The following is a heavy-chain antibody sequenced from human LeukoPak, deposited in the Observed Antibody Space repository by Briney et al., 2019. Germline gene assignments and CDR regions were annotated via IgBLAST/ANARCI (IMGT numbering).Heavy chain of an antibody. D-gene: IGHD3-22*01. CDR3: ARGSFDGSVYYLFDY. J-gene: IGHJ4*02. CDR1: GGSISTNY. Sequence: PSETLSLTCTVSGGSISTNYWSWIRQPAGKGLEWIGRIYNSGNNNYSTSLESRVTMSADTSKNQFSLKLSSVTAADTAVYYCARGSFDGSVYYLFDYWGQGTLVTVSS. CDR2: IYNSGNN. V-gene: IGHV4-4*07.